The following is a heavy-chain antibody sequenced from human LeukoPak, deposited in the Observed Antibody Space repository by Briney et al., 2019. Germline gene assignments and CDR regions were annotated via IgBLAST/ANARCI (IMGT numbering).Heavy chain of an antibody. CDR1: GFTFTSYA. D-gene: IGHD3-3*01. CDR2: ISYDGKVT. CDR3: ARVGLECLFDFDY. V-gene: IGHV3-30*04. J-gene: IGHJ4*02. Sequence: GGSLRLSCTASGFTFTSYAMHWVRQAPGKGLEWMAVISYDGKVTYYTASVKGRFIISRDNSKDTLYLQMNSLRVEDTAVYYCARVGLECLFDFDYWGQGTLVTVSS.